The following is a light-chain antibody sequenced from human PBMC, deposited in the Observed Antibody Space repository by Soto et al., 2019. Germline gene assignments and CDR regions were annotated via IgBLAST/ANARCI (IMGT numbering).Light chain of an antibody. V-gene: IGLV2-14*03. CDR2: DVN. CDR3: SSYTNINTLV. J-gene: IGLJ2*01. CDR1: SGDVGGYNY. Sequence: QSVLTQPASVSGSPGHSITISCTGTSGDVGGYNYVSWYQHHPGKVPKLIIFDVNNRPSGVSDRFSGSKSGNAASLTISGLQAEDEADYYCSSYTNINTLVFGGGTKLTV.